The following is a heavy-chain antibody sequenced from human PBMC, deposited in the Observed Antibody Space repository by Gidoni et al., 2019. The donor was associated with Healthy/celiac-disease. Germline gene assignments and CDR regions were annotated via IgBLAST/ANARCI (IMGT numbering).Heavy chain of an antibody. J-gene: IGHJ3*02. CDR2: IYYSGST. CDR1: GGPIRCGDYF. CDR3: ARDQLRVGATGAFDI. D-gene: IGHD1-26*01. Sequence: QVQLQESGPGLVKPSQTLALTCPVPGGPIRCGDYFWSWIRRPPGKGLEWIGYIYYSGSTYYNPSLKSRVTISVDTSKNQFSLKLSSVTAADTAVYYCARDQLRVGATGAFDIWGQGTMVTVSS. V-gene: IGHV4-30-4*01.